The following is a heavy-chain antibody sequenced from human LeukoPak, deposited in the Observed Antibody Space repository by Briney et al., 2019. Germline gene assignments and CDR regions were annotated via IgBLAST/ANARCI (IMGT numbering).Heavy chain of an antibody. CDR3: ARYDTAMAGNPLAIIDY. CDR2: ISSSGSTT. V-gene: IGHV3-48*03. J-gene: IGHJ4*02. CDR1: GFTFSSYE. D-gene: IGHD5-18*01. Sequence: GGSLRLSCAASGFTFSSYEMNWVRQAPGKGLEWVSYISSSGSTTYYADSVKGRFTISRDNSKNTLYLQMNSLRAEDTAVYYCARYDTAMAGNPLAIIDYWGQGTLVTVSS.